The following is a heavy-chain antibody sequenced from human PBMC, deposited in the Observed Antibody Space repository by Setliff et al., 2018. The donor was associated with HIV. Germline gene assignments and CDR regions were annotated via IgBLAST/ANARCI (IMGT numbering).Heavy chain of an antibody. Sequence: NLSLTCTVSGGSVSSHYWNWIRRPPGKGLEWIGSINYSGSTNYDPSLKGRVTISVDTSKNQFSLKLRSVTAADTAVYYCAREGPGPQFYDSSGYPYYFDYWGQGTLVTVSS. CDR3: AREGPGPQFYDSSGYPYYFDY. V-gene: IGHV4-59*02. D-gene: IGHD3-22*01. CDR2: INYSGST. J-gene: IGHJ4*02. CDR1: GGSVSSHY.